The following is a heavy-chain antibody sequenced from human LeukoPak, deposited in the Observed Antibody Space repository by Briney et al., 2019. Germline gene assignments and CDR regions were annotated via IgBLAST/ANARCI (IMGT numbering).Heavy chain of an antibody. CDR2: IYYSGST. V-gene: IGHV4-30-4*08. CDR3: AGTIFGVVIISRGAYMDV. J-gene: IGHJ6*03. Sequence: SQTLSLTCTVSGGSISSGDYYWSWIRQPPGKGLEWIGYIYYSGSTYYNPSLKSRVTISVDTSKNQFSLKLSSVTAADTAVYYCAGTIFGVVIISRGAYMDVWGKGTTVTVSS. CDR1: GGSISSGDYY. D-gene: IGHD3-3*01.